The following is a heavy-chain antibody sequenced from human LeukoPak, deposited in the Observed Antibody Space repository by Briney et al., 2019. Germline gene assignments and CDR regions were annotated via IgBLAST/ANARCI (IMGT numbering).Heavy chain of an antibody. D-gene: IGHD6-6*01. Sequence: PGRSLRLACAAAGFSSSNHAMSWVRQAPEKVLEWVSGISGAGVTTYYPDSVKGRFTISRDNSKNTLFLQMNSLRAEDTALYYCAKKMKFSSSSSDYWGQGTLVTVSS. V-gene: IGHV3-23*01. J-gene: IGHJ4*02. CDR3: AKKMKFSSSSSDY. CDR1: GFSSSNHA. CDR2: ISGAGVTT.